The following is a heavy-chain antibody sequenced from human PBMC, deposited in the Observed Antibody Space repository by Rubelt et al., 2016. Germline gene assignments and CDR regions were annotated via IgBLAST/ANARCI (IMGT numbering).Heavy chain of an antibody. CDR1: GYSISSGYY. CDR3: ARGDPDRGSRTVTLDY. Sequence: QVQLQESGPGLVKPSETLSLTCTVSGYSISSGYYWSWIRQTAGKGLEWIGRIYTSGITNYNPSLNSRVTMSVDTSKTQFSLKLSSVTAADTAVYYCARGDPDRGSRTVTLDYWGQGTLVTVSS. J-gene: IGHJ4*02. CDR2: IYTSGIT. D-gene: IGHD4-17*01. V-gene: IGHV4-4*07.